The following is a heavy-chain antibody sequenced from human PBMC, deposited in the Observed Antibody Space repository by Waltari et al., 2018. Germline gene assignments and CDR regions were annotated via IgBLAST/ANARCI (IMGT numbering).Heavy chain of an antibody. J-gene: IGHJ4*02. D-gene: IGHD3-22*01. V-gene: IGHV3-23*01. Sequence: EVHLLESGGGLAQPGGSLRLSCAAPGFTFLSYAMSWVRQAPGKGLEWVSGISDSGVITKYADSVKGRFTVSRDNSKNTVFLQLNSLRAEDTAIYYCARHLYSIDYLELGNWGQGTLVTVSS. CDR2: ISDSGVIT. CDR3: ARHLYSIDYLELGN. CDR1: GFTFLSYA.